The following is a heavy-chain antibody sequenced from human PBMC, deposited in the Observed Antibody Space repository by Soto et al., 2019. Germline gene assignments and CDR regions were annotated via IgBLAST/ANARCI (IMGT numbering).Heavy chain of an antibody. CDR2: IYYSGST. J-gene: IGHJ4*02. CDR3: ARFPRGYSYGHFDY. Sequence: QVQLQESGPGLVKPSETLSLTCTVSGGSLSSYYWSWIRQPPGKGLEWIGYIYYSGSTNYNPSLKSRVTISVDTSKNQFSLKLSAVTAADTAVYYCARFPRGYSYGHFDYWGQGTLVTVSS. D-gene: IGHD5-18*01. CDR1: GGSLSSYY. V-gene: IGHV4-59*01.